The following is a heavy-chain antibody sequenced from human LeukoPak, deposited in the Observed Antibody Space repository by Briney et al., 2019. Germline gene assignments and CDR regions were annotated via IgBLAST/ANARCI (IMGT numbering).Heavy chain of an antibody. CDR3: ARDPDGADDFDY. Sequence: ASVKVSCKASGYTFTSYGISWVRQAPGHGLEWMGWISAYNGDTNYAQKFQSRVTMTTDTSTSTAYMELRSLRSDDTAVYYCARDPDGADDFDYWGLGTLVTVSS. CDR2: ISAYNGDT. V-gene: IGHV1-18*01. D-gene: IGHD4-17*01. J-gene: IGHJ4*02. CDR1: GYTFTSYG.